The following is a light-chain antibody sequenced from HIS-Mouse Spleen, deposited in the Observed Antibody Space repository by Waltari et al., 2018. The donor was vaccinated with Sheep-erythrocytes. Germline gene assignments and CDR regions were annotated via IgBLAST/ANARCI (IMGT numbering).Light chain of an antibody. CDR1: SSDVGGDNY. V-gene: IGLV2-11*01. CDR2: YVS. CDR3: CSYAGSYNHV. J-gene: IGLJ1*01. Sequence: QSALTQPRSVSGSPGHSVTLSCTGTSSDVGGDNYFSWYQQHPGKAPKLMIYYVSKRPSGVPDRFSGSKSGNTASLTISGLQAEDEADYYCCSYAGSYNHVFATGTKVTVL.